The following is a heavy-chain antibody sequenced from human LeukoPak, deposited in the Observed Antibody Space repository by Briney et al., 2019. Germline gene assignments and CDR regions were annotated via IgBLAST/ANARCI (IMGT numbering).Heavy chain of an antibody. V-gene: IGHV4-34*01. CDR3: ARISVTGWFDP. D-gene: IGHD1-14*01. CDR1: GGSFSGSY. Sequence: PSETLSLTCAVYGGSFSGSYWSWIRQPPAKGLEWIGEINHSGSTNSNPSLKSRVTISVESSKNQFSLKLSSVTAADTAVYYCARISVTGWFDPWGQGTLVTVSS. CDR2: INHSGST. J-gene: IGHJ5*02.